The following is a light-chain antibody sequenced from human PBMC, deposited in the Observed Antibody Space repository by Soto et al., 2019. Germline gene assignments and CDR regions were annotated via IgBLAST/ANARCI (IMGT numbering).Light chain of an antibody. V-gene: IGLV2-8*01. CDR2: EVN. CDR1: SSDVGSYTY. J-gene: IGLJ1*01. Sequence: QSALTQPASVSGSPRQSITISCTGASSDVGSYTYVSWYQQHPGKAPKLMIYEVNKRPSGVPHRFSGSKSGNTASLTVSGLQADDEADYYCNSYVGSNNYVFGTGTKVTVL. CDR3: NSYVGSNNYV.